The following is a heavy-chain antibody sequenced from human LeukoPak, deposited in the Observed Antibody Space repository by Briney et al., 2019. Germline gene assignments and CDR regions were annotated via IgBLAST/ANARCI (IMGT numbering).Heavy chain of an antibody. CDR3: ATRRFDP. V-gene: IGHV3-30*04. CDR2: ISYDGSNK. Sequence: GGSLRHSCAASGFTFSSYAMHWVRQAPGKGLEWVAVISYDGSNKYYADSVKGRFTISRDNSKNTLYLQMNSLRAEDTAVYYCATRRFDPWGQGTLVTVSS. J-gene: IGHJ5*02. CDR1: GFTFSSYA.